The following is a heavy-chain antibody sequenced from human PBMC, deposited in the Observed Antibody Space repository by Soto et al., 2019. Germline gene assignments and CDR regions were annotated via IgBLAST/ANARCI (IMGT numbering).Heavy chain of an antibody. Sequence: SQTLSLTCAISGDSVSRNSAAWNWIRQSPSRGLEWLGRTYYRSKWYNDYAVSVKGRITITPDTSKNQFSLQLNSVTPEDTAVYFCARDQRIWKTAQWIQLWCDYWGQGTLVTVSS. CDR1: GDSVSRNSAA. CDR2: TYYRSKWYN. CDR3: ARDQRIWKTAQWIQLWCDY. D-gene: IGHD5-18*01. V-gene: IGHV6-1*01. J-gene: IGHJ4*02.